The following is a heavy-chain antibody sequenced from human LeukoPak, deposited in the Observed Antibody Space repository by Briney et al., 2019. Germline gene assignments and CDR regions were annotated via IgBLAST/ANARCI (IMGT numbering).Heavy chain of an antibody. CDR1: GVYISSGGYY. D-gene: IGHD6-13*01. J-gene: IGHJ4*02. CDR3: ASVHRAAGFDY. CDR2: IYYSGST. V-gene: IGHV4-31*03. Sequence: SETLSLTCTVSGVYISSGGYYWSWIRQHPGKGLEWIGNIYYSGSTYYNPSLKSRVSISVDTSKNQFSLRLSSVTAADTAVYYCASVHRAAGFDYWGQGTLVTVSS.